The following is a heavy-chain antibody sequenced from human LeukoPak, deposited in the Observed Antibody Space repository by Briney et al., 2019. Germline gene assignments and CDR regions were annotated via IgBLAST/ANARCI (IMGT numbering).Heavy chain of an antibody. CDR1: GFTFSSYD. CDR2: ISGSGDST. Sequence: PGGSLRLSCAASGFTFSSYDMSWVRQAPGKGLEWVSAISGSGDSTYDADSVKGRFTSSRDNSKNTLYLQMNSLRAEDTAVYYCAKDDYDSSGYYYVYWGQGTLVTVSS. J-gene: IGHJ4*02. V-gene: IGHV3-23*01. D-gene: IGHD3-22*01. CDR3: AKDDYDSSGYYYVY.